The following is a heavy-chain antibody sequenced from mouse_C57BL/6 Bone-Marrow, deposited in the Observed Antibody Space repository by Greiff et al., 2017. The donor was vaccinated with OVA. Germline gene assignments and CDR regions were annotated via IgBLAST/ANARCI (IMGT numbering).Heavy chain of an antibody. CDR2: IYPGSGST. J-gene: IGHJ1*03. Sequence: QVHVKQPGAELVKPGASVKMSCKASGYTFTSYWITWVKQRPGQGLEWIGDIYPGSGSTNYNEKFKSKATLTVDTSSSTAYMQLSSLTSEDSAVYYCARRGSFDVWGTGTTVTVSS. V-gene: IGHV1-55*01. D-gene: IGHD1-1*01. CDR1: GYTFTSYW. CDR3: ARRGSFDV.